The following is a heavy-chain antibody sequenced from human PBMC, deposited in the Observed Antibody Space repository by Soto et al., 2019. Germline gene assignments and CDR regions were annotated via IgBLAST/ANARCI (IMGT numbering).Heavy chain of an antibody. CDR2: IYTDGGT. Sequence: QLVESGGGLVQPGGFVRLSCAASGFTVSSNYMIWVRQAPGKGLEWISVIYTDGGTKYADSVKGRFTISRDTSRNTVYLYKDSLRVEDTAVYFCTRAEVFMQTAWGQGTLMTVSP. CDR3: TRAEVFMQTA. J-gene: IGHJ4*02. D-gene: IGHD2-21*02. CDR1: GFTVSSNY. V-gene: IGHV3-66*01.